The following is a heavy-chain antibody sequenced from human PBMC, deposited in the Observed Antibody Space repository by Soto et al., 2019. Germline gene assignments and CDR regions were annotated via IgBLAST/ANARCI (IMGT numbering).Heavy chain of an antibody. Sequence: ASVKVSCKASGYTFTSYAMHWVRQAPGQRLEWMGWINAGNGNTKYSQKFQGRVTITRDTSVSTAYMEPSSLRSEDTAVYYCARGPYDILTGYYQFFDYWGQGTLVTVSS. J-gene: IGHJ4*02. V-gene: IGHV1-3*01. CDR2: INAGNGNT. CDR3: ARGPYDILTGYYQFFDY. CDR1: GYTFTSYA. D-gene: IGHD3-9*01.